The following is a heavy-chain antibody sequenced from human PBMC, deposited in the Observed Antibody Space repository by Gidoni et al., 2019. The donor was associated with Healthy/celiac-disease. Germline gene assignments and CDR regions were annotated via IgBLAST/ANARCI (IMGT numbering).Heavy chain of an antibody. D-gene: IGHD6-19*01. CDR1: GCTFSSYA. CDR3: ARGRFAIAVAGRYAFDI. V-gene: IGHV1-69*01. J-gene: IGHJ3*02. CDR2: IIPIFGTA. Sequence: QVQLVQSGAAVKTPGSSVKFSCKASGCTFSSYAISWVRQAPGHGLEWMGGIIPIFGTANYAQKFQGRVTITADESTSTAYMELSSLRSEDTAVYYCARGRFAIAVAGRYAFDIWGQGTMVTVSS.